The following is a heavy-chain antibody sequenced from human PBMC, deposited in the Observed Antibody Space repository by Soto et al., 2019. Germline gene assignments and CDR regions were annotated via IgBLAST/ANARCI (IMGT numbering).Heavy chain of an antibody. J-gene: IGHJ4*02. Sequence: GGSLRLSCAASGLTFSSYSMNWVRQAPGKGLEWVSYISSSSSTIYYADSVKGRFTISRDNAKNSLYLQMNSLRAEDTALYYCAKDLYSSSWYTFDYWGQGTLVTVSS. D-gene: IGHD6-13*01. CDR3: AKDLYSSSWYTFDY. V-gene: IGHV3-48*01. CDR1: GLTFSSYS. CDR2: ISSSSSTI.